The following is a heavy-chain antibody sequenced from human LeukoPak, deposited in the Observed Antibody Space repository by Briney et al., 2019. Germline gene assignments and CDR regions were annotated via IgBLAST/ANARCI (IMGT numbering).Heavy chain of an antibody. Sequence: GGSLRLSCAASGFTFSSYDMHWVRQATGKGLEWVSAIGTAGDTYYPGSVKGRFTISRENAKNSLHLQMNSLRAGDTAVYYCARGYCSSTSCYAVAFDIWGQGTMVTVSS. CDR3: ARGYCSSTSCYAVAFDI. D-gene: IGHD2-2*01. CDR1: GFTFSSYD. V-gene: IGHV3-13*04. CDR2: IGTAGDT. J-gene: IGHJ3*02.